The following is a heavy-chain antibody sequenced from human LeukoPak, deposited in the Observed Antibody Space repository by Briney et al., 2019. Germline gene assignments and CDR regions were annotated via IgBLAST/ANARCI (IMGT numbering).Heavy chain of an antibody. V-gene: IGHV4-39*01. CDR3: ARLVRYYDMAPFGTAQARPDY. CDR2: IYYSGST. J-gene: IGHJ4*02. D-gene: IGHD3-22*01. Sequence: PSETLSLTCTVSGGSISSSSYYWGWIRQPPGKGLEWIGSIYYSGSTYYNPSLKSRVTISVDTSKNQFSLKLSSVTAADTAVYYCARLVRYYDMAPFGTAQARPDYWGQGTLVTVSS. CDR1: GGSISSSSYY.